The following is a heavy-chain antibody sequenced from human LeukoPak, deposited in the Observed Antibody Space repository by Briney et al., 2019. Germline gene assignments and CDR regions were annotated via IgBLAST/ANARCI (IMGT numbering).Heavy chain of an antibody. CDR2: IYTSGST. D-gene: IGHD3-10*01. J-gene: IGHJ6*02. CDR3: ARDLGDDSDYYYYGMDV. V-gene: IGHV4-61*02. CDR1: GGSISSGSYY. Sequence: PSETLSVTCTVSGGSISSGSYYWSWIRQPAGKGLEWIGRIYTSGSTNYNPSLKSRVTISVDTSKNQFSLKLSSVTAADTAVYYCARDLGDDSDYYYYGMDVWGQGTTVTVSS.